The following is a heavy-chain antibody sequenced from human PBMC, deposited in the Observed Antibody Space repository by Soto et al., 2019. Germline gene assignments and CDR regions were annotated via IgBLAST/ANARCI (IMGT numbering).Heavy chain of an antibody. J-gene: IGHJ2*01. CDR2: IIPILGIA. CDR3: ARGGSLYWYFDL. Sequence: GASVKVSCKASGGTFSSYTISWVRQAPGQGLEWMGRIIPILGIANYAQKFQGRVTITGDTSASTAYMELSSLRSEDTAVYYCARGGSLYWYFDLWGRGTLVTVSS. D-gene: IGHD1-26*01. V-gene: IGHV1-69*02. CDR1: GGTFSSYT.